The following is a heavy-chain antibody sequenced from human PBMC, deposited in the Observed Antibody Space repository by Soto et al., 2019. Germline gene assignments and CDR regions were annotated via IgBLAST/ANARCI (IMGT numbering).Heavy chain of an antibody. CDR3: AREGTYYDYIWGSYPRRVFDY. J-gene: IGHJ4*02. Sequence: EVQLVESGGGLVQPGGSLRLSCAASGFTFSSYSMNWVRQAPGKGLEWDSYISSSSSTIYYADSVKGRFTISRDNAKNSLYLQMNSLRAEDTAVYYCAREGTYYDYIWGSYPRRVFDYWGQGTLVTVSS. CDR2: ISSSSSTI. CDR1: GFTFSSYS. V-gene: IGHV3-48*01. D-gene: IGHD3-16*02.